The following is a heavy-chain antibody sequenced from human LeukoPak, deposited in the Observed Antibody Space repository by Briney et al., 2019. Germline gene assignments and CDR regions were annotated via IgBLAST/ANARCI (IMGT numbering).Heavy chain of an antibody. CDR1: GFTVSDYS. V-gene: IGHV3-23*01. CDR2: ISGSGSYT. J-gene: IGHJ4*02. CDR3: AKRRYDSSGHFDS. D-gene: IGHD3-22*01. Sequence: GGSLRLSCAASGFTVSDYSMSWVRQAPGKGLEWVSAISGSGSYTDYADSVKGRFAISKDNSKNTLYMRMSSLRAEDTAVYYCAKRRYDSSGHFDSWGQGTLVTVSS.